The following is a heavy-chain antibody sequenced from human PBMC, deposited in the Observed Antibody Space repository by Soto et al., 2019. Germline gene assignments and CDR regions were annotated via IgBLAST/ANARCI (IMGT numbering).Heavy chain of an antibody. CDR3: ARGITLPTPLDY. CDR2: INAGNGNT. V-gene: IGHV1-3*01. CDR1: GYTFTRYA. J-gene: IGHJ4*02. D-gene: IGHD1-20*01. Sequence: ASVKVSCKACGYTFTRYAMHWVRQAPGQRLEWMGWINAGNGNTKYSQKFQGRVTITRDTSASTAYMELSSLRSEDTAVYYCARGITLPTPLDYWGQGTLVTVSS.